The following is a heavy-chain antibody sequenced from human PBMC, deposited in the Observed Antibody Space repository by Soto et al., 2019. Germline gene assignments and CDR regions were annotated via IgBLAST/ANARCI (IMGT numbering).Heavy chain of an antibody. J-gene: IGHJ1*01. D-gene: IGHD3-10*01. CDR2: ISYDGSNK. CDR3: AKESGGITMVRGVWYFQH. Sequence: QVQLVESGGGVVQPGRSLRLSCAASGFTFSSYGMHWVRQAPGKGLEWVAVISYDGSNKYYADSVKGRFTISRDNSKNTLYLQMNSLRAEDTAVYYCAKESGGITMVRGVWYFQHWGQGTLVTVSS. V-gene: IGHV3-30*18. CDR1: GFTFSSYG.